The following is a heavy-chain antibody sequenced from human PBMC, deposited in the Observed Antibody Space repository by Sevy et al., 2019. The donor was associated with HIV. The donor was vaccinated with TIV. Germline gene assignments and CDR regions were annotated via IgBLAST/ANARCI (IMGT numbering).Heavy chain of an antibody. D-gene: IGHD3-22*01. Sequence: SETLSLTCTVSGGSISSSSYYWGWIRQPPGKGLEWIGSIYYSGSTYYNPSLKSRVTISVDTSKNQFSLKLSSVTAADTAVYYCASRTYYDSRGYYYPRGYYFDYWGQGTLVTVSS. CDR2: IYYSGST. CDR1: GGSISSSSYY. V-gene: IGHV4-39*01. J-gene: IGHJ4*02. CDR3: ASRTYYDSRGYYYPRGYYFDY.